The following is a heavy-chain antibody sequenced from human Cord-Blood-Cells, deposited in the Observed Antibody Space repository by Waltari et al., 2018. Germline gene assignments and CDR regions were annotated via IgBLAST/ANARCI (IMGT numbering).Heavy chain of an antibody. CDR3: ARALYYYDSSGPLDY. D-gene: IGHD3-22*01. CDR2: INHSGST. J-gene: IGHJ4*02. Sequence: QVQLQQWGAGLLKPSETLSLTCAVYGGSFSGYYWSWTRQPPGKGLEWIGKINHSGSTNYNPALKSRVTISVDTSKNQFSLKLSSVTAADTAVYYCARALYYYDSSGPLDYWGQGTLVTVSS. CDR1: GGSFSGYY. V-gene: IGHV4-34*01.